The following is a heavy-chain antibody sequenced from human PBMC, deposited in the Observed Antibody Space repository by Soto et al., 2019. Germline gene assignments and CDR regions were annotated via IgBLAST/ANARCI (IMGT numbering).Heavy chain of an antibody. J-gene: IGHJ4*02. CDR1: GGSISSYY. Sequence: SETLSLTCTVSGGSISSYYWSWIRQPPGKGLEWIGYIYYNVNTNYNPSLKSRVTISVDTSKNQFSLKLSSVTAADTAVYYCARGNPRKYDHSSGYYYFDYWGQGTLVTVSS. V-gene: IGHV4-59*08. D-gene: IGHD3-22*01. CDR3: ARGNPRKYDHSSGYYYFDY. CDR2: IYYNVNT.